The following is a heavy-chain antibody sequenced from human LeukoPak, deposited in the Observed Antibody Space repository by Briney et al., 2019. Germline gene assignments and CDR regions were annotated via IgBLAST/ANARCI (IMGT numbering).Heavy chain of an antibody. J-gene: IGHJ3*01. CDR2: ISGHNGNT. Sequence: GASVKVSCKASGYTFTGYYMHWVRQAPGRGPEWMGWISGHNGNTNYAQKYQGRVTMTTDTSTNTASMELRSLRSDDTAVYYCARDTIPAANDAFDFWGQGTVVIVSS. D-gene: IGHD2-2*01. CDR1: GYTFTGYY. V-gene: IGHV1-18*04. CDR3: ARDTIPAANDAFDF.